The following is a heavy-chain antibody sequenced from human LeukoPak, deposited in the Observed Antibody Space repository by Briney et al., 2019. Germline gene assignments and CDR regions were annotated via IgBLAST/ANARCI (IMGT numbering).Heavy chain of an antibody. CDR3: ASVDAMVRGVIDSFDI. J-gene: IGHJ3*02. D-gene: IGHD3-10*01. CDR1: GFTFSSYS. V-gene: IGHV3-21*01. CDR2: ISNSGAST. Sequence: PGESLRLSCVASGFTFSSYSTNWVRQAPGKGLEWVSSISNSGASTDYADSVKGRFTISRDNAKNSLYLQMNSLRAEDTAVYYCASVDAMVRGVIDSFDILGQETMVTVSS.